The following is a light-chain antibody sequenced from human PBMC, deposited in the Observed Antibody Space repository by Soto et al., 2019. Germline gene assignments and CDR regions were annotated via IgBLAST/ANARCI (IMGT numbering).Light chain of an antibody. CDR2: GAS. V-gene: IGKV3-20*01. CDR1: QSVGTR. CDR3: QNYQVGQPIA. J-gene: IGKJ5*01. Sequence: IVLTQSPDTLSFSPGERATLSCRASQSVGTRLAWYQHKTGQAPSLLMSGASSRATGIPDRFSGSGSETDFTLTISSLEPEDFALYYCQNYQVGQPIAFGRGTRLEIK.